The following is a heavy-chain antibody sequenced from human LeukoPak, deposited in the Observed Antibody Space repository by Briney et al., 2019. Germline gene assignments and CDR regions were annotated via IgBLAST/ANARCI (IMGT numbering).Heavy chain of an antibody. Sequence: SETLSLTCSVSGGSADTFYWSWIRQSPGKGLEWIGYVYFSGRTKYNPSFKSRLTMSLDKSKNQFSLSLKSMTAADTGVYYCAGGDGYNYAADYWGQGTLVIVSS. V-gene: IGHV4-59*02. D-gene: IGHD5-24*01. J-gene: IGHJ4*02. CDR1: GGSADTFY. CDR3: AGGDGYNYAADY. CDR2: VYFSGRT.